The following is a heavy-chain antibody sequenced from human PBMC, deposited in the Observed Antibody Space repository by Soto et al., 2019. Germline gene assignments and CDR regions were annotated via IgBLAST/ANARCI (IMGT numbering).Heavy chain of an antibody. D-gene: IGHD1-1*01. V-gene: IGHV4-61*01. CDR2: IYYSGST. J-gene: IGHJ6*02. CDR3: ARGFGKLEPYYYYGMDV. Sequence: QVQLQESGPGLVKPSETLSLTCTVSGGSVSSGSYYWSWIRQPPGKGLEWIGYIYYSGSTNYNPSLKSRVTLSVDTSKNQFSLKLSSVTAADTAVYYCARGFGKLEPYYYYGMDVWGQGTTVTVSS. CDR1: GGSVSSGSYY.